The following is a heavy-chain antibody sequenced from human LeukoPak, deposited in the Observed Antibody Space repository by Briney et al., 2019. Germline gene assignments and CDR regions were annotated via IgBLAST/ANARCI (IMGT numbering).Heavy chain of an antibody. CDR3: AREVVAAPGTVDY. CDR2: TYYSGST. Sequence: SETLSLTCTVSGGSISSYQWSWIRQPPGKGLEWIGYTYYSGSTDYNPSLKSRVTITLDTSKNHLSLKLSSVTAADTAVYYCAREVVAAPGTVDYWGQGTLVTVSS. D-gene: IGHD6-13*01. V-gene: IGHV4-59*01. J-gene: IGHJ4*02. CDR1: GGSISSYQ.